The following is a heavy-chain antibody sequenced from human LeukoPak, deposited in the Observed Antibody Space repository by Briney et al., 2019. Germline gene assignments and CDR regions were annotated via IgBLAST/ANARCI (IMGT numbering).Heavy chain of an antibody. CDR3: ASTKKEWLRFLSY. CDR2: INHSGST. V-gene: IGHV4-34*01. D-gene: IGHD5-12*01. CDR1: GGSFSGYY. Sequence: PSETLSLTCAVYGGSFSGYYWSWIRRPPGKGLEWIGEINHSGSTNYNPSLKSRVTISVDTSKNQFSLKLSSVTAADTAVYYCASTKKEWLRFLSYWGQGTLVTVSS. J-gene: IGHJ4*02.